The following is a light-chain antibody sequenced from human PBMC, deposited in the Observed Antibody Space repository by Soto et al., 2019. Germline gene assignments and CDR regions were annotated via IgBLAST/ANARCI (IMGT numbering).Light chain of an antibody. V-gene: IGKV2-28*01. CDR2: LAS. J-gene: IGKJ3*01. Sequence: DIVMTQSPLTLPVTPGEPASFSCRSSQSLLHSTGYNYLHWYLQKAGQAPQLLMYLASNRASGVPDRFSGSGSGTDFILKISKVEAEDVGVYYCMQVLQTPFTFGPGTKVEIK. CDR3: MQVLQTPFT. CDR1: QSLLHSTGYNY.